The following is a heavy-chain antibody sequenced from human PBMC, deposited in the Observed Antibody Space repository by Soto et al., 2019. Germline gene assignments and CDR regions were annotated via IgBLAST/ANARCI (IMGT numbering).Heavy chain of an antibody. CDR2: ISYDGGNE. V-gene: IGHV3-30*18. D-gene: IGHD1-26*01. Sequence: GGSLRLSCAGSGFTFSSYGIHWVRQAPGKGLEWVALISYDGGNEKYTESVKDRFTISRDDSHNVAYLQMSSLRTEDTAMYYCAKDRYSGTYPTDFDYWGKGSLVTVSS. CDR3: AKDRYSGTYPTDFDY. CDR1: GFTFSSYG. J-gene: IGHJ4*02.